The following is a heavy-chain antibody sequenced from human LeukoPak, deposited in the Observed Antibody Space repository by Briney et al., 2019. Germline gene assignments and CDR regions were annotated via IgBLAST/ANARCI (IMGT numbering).Heavy chain of an antibody. J-gene: IGHJ3*02. D-gene: IGHD2-2*01. Sequence: GESLKISCRGSGYSFVSYWIGWVRQMAGKGLEWMGIIYPGDSDTRYSPSFQGQVTISADKSISTAYLQWSSLKASDTAMYYCARQGCTSTTCLDIWGQGTMVTVSS. CDR1: GYSFVSYW. V-gene: IGHV5-51*01. CDR3: ARQGCTSTTCLDI. CDR2: IYPGDSDT.